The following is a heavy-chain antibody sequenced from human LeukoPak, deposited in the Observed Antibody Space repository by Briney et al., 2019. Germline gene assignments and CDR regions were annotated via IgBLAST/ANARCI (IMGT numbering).Heavy chain of an antibody. V-gene: IGHV4-34*01. J-gene: IGHJ5*02. CDR2: INHSGST. CDR3: ARGVCSGGSCYSSYWFDP. CDR1: GGSFSGYY. Sequence: SETLSLTCAVYGGSFSGYYWSWIRQPPGKGLEWIGEINHSGSTSYNPSLKSRVTISVDTSKNQFSLKLSSATAADTAVYYCARGVCSGGSCYSSYWFDPWGQGTLVTVSS. D-gene: IGHD2-15*01.